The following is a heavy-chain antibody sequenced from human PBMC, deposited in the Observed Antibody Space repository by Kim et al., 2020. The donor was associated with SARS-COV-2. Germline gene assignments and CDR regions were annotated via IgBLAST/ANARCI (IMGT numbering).Heavy chain of an antibody. D-gene: IGHD5-18*01. CDR2: VSGSGSAT. J-gene: IGHJ4*02. Sequence: GGSLRLSCVASGFIFSSRAMNWVRLAPGKGLEWVSTVSGSGSATYYADSVKGRFTVSRDNSRNTMYLQMNSLSAEDTAIYYCANDQVGYGRRKEFWGQGTLVSVSS. CDR3: ANDQVGYGRRKEF. CDR1: GFIFSSRA. V-gene: IGHV3-23*01.